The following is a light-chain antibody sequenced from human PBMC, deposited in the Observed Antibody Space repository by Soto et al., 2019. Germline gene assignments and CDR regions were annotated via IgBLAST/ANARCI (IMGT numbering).Light chain of an antibody. CDR2: DAS. CDR3: QQRSNWPST. Sequence: EIVLTQSPVTLSLSPGERATLSYRASQSVSRYLAWYQQKPGQAPRLLIYDASNRATGIPARFSGSGSGTDFTLTISSLEPEDFAVYYCQQRSNWPSTFGGGTKVEIK. J-gene: IGKJ4*01. V-gene: IGKV3-11*01. CDR1: QSVSRY.